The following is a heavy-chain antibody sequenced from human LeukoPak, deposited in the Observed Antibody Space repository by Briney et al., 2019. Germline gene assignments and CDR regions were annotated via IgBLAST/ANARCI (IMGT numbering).Heavy chain of an antibody. CDR3: ARDRGIADRGMFGY. V-gene: IGHV1-69*10. CDR1: GGTFSSYA. CDR2: IIPILGTA. J-gene: IGHJ4*02. Sequence: ASVKVSCKASGGTFSSYAISWVRQAPGQGLEWMGGIIPILGTANYAQKFQGRVTITADKSTSTAYMELSSLRSEDTAVYYCARDRGIADRGMFGYWGQGTLSPSPQ. D-gene: IGHD6-13*01.